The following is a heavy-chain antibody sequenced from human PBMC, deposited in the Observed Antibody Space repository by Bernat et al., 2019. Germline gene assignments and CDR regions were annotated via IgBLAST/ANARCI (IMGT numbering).Heavy chain of an antibody. J-gene: IGHJ5*02. Sequence: EVHLAESGGGLVQPGGSLRLSCVASGLNFSNYWRSWVRQAPGKGLEWVANIDQNGSDKFYVASVKGRFTVSRDNAKNSLYLQMNSLRVEDTAFYYCAREHRGGYSYNWFDPWGQGTLVTVSS. CDR2: IDQNGSDK. CDR3: AREHRGGYSYNWFDP. CDR1: GLNFSNYW. V-gene: IGHV3-7*03. D-gene: IGHD5-18*01.